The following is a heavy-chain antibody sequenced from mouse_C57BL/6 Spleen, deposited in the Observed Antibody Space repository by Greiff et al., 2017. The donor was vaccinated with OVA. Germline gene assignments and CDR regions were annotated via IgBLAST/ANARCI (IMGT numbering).Heavy chain of an antibody. CDR3: ARIGTGPFAY. D-gene: IGHD4-1*01. V-gene: IGHV5-17*01. CDR2: ISSGSSTI. Sequence: DVMLVESGGGLVKPGGSLKLSCAASGFTFSDYGMHWVRQAPEKGLEWVAYISSGSSTIYYADTVKGRFTISRDNAKNTLFLQMTSLRSEDTAMYYCARIGTGPFAYWGQGTLVTVSA. J-gene: IGHJ3*01. CDR1: GFTFSDYG.